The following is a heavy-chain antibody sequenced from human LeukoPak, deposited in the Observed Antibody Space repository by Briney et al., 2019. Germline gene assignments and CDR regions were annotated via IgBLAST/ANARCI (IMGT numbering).Heavy chain of an antibody. CDR3: TRGWGGGYDTNFDY. V-gene: IGHV5-51*01. Sequence: GESLKISCKDSGYSFTNYWIGWVRQTPGKGLEWMGIIYPGGSDTSYSPSLQGQVTISADRSISTAYLQWSRLQGSELAMYYCTRGWGGGYDTNFDYWGQGTLVTVSS. CDR1: GYSFTNYW. D-gene: IGHD5-12*01. J-gene: IGHJ4*02. CDR2: IYPGGSDT.